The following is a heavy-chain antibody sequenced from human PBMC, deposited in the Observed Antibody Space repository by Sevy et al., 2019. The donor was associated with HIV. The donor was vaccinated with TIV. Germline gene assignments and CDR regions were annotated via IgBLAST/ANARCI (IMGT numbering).Heavy chain of an antibody. CDR3: AKDGGYSSSSMYYFDY. D-gene: IGHD6-6*01. Sequence: GGSLRLSCAASGFTFDDYAMHWVRQAPGKGLEWVSGISWNSGSIGYADSVKGRFTISRDNAKNSLYLQMNSLRAEDTALYYCAKDGGYSSSSMYYFDYWGQGTLVTVSS. CDR1: GFTFDDYA. CDR2: ISWNSGSI. J-gene: IGHJ4*02. V-gene: IGHV3-9*01.